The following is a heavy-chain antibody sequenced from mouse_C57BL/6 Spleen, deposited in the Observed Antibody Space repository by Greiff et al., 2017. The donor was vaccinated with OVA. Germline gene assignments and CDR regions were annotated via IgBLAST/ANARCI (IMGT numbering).Heavy chain of an antibody. J-gene: IGHJ3*01. Sequence: QVQLKESGPGLVAPSQSLSITCTVSGFSLTSYGVSWVRQPPGKGLEWLGVIWGDGSTNYHSALISRLSISKDNSKSQVFLKLNSLQTDDTATYYCAATYDYDEEAWFAYWGQGTLVTVSA. CDR1: GFSLTSYG. D-gene: IGHD2-4*01. V-gene: IGHV2-3*01. CDR3: AATYDYDEEAWFAY. CDR2: IWGDGST.